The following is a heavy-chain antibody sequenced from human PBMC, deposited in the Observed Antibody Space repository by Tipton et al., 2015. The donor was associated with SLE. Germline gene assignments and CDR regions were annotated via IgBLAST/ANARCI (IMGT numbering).Heavy chain of an antibody. CDR1: GYTFTNYA. J-gene: IGHJ4*02. CDR2: INTNTGNQ. V-gene: IGHV7-4-1*02. D-gene: IGHD3-3*01. Sequence: QLVQSGSELKKPGASVKVSCKASGYTFTNYAVNWVRQAPGQGLEWMGWINTNTGNQTYAQGFTGRFVFSLDTSVSTAYLQISSLKAEDTAVYYCARDRLASYDFWSAYSHQPSDYRGQGTLVAVSS. CDR3: ARDRLASYDFWSAYSHQPSDY.